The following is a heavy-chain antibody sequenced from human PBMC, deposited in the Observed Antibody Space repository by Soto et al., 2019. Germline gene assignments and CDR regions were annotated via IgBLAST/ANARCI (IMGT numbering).Heavy chain of an antibody. D-gene: IGHD3-3*01. CDR3: AREPTIFGVAITGYYYYYGMDV. V-gene: IGHV6-1*01. CDR1: GDSVSSNSAA. CDR2: TYYRSKWYN. J-gene: IGHJ6*02. Sequence: SQTLSLTCAISGDSVSSNSAAWNCIRQSPSRGLEWLGRTYYRSKWYNDYAVSVKSRITINPDTSKNQFSLQLNSVTPEDTAVYYCAREPTIFGVAITGYYYYYGMDVWGQGTTVTVSS.